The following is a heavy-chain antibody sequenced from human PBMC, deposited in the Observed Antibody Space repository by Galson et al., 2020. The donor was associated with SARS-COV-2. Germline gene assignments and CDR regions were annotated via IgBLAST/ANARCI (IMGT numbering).Heavy chain of an antibody. Sequence: SETLSLTCTVSGGSISSYYWSWIRQPPGKGLEWIGYIYYSGSTNYNPSLKSRVTISVDTSKNQFSLKLSSVTAADTAVYYCAAGGGWLQLDFDYWGQGTLVTVSS. CDR2: IYYSGST. CDR3: AAGGGWLQLDFDY. V-gene: IGHV4-59*01. CDR1: GGSISSYY. D-gene: IGHD5-12*01. J-gene: IGHJ4*02.